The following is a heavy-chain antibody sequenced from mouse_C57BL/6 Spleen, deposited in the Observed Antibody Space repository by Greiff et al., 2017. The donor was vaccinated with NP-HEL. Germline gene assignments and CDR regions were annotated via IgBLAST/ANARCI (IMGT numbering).Heavy chain of an antibody. CDR3: ARPEGSPFAY. J-gene: IGHJ3*01. CDR1: GYTFTSYW. D-gene: IGHD1-1*02. Sequence: VQLQQPGAELVKPGASVKLSCKASGYTFTSYWMQWVKQRPGQGLEWIGEIDPSDSYTNYNQKFKGKATLTVDTSSSTAYMQLSSLTSEDSAVYYCARPEGSPFAYWGQGTLVTVSA. CDR2: IDPSDSYT. V-gene: IGHV1-50*01.